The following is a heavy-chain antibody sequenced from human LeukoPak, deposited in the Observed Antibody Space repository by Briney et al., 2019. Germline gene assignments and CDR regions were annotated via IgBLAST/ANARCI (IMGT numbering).Heavy chain of an antibody. Sequence: ASVKVSCKASGYTFTGYYMHWVRQAPGQGLEWMGWINPNSGGTNYAQKFQGRVTMTRDTSISTAYMELSRLRSDDTAVYYCARAGLGSTSYYYYYYMDVWGKGTTATVSS. CDR3: ARAGLGSTSYYYYYYMDV. J-gene: IGHJ6*03. V-gene: IGHV1-2*02. CDR1: GYTFTGYY. D-gene: IGHD2-2*01. CDR2: INPNSGGT.